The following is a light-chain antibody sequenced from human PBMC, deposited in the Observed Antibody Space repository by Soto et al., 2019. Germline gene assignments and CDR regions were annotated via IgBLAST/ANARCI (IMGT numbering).Light chain of an antibody. J-gene: IGLJ2*01. CDR2: AVN. Sequence: QSVLTQPASVSGSPGQSITISCTGTSSYVGSDNLVSWFQQHPGKAPKLMIYAVNKRPSGVSNRFSGSKSGNTASLTISGLQAEDEADYYCSSARSYIHVVFGGGTKRTVL. V-gene: IGLV2-23*02. CDR3: SSARSYIHVV. CDR1: SSYVGSDNL.